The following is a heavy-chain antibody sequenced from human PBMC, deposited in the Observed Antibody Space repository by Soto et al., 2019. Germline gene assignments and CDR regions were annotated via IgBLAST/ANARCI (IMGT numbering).Heavy chain of an antibody. V-gene: IGHV4-4*02. Sequence: QVQLQESGPGLVKPSGTLSLTCAVSSGSISSSNWWSWVRQPPGKRLEWIGEISHNGSTNYNPSLKRRVTISVDKSKNQFSLKLSSVTAADTAVYYCARAFGYSGSHYYYYYMDVWGKGTPVTVSS. J-gene: IGHJ6*03. CDR2: ISHNGST. CDR3: ARAFGYSGSHYYYYYMDV. CDR1: SGSISSSNW. D-gene: IGHD1-26*01.